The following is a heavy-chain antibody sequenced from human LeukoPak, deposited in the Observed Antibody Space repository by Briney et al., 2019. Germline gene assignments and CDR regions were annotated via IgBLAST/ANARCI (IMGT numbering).Heavy chain of an antibody. CDR1: GYSLTTYG. Sequence: ASVKVSCKASGYSLTTYGIRWVRQAPGQVLEWMGWISAYNGHTTYAQKFQGRVTMTTDTSTNTAYMELRSLRSDDTAVYYCARDKNHNDNSDPKYHFDHWGQGTRVTVSS. CDR2: ISAYNGHT. V-gene: IGHV1-18*01. D-gene: IGHD6-19*01. J-gene: IGHJ4*02. CDR3: ARDKNHNDNSDPKYHFDH.